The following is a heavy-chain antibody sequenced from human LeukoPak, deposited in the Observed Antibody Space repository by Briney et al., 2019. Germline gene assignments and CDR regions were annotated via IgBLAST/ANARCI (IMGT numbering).Heavy chain of an antibody. D-gene: IGHD1/OR15-1a*01. CDR2: IWYDGSNR. J-gene: IGHJ4*02. CDR1: GFIFNTYG. Sequence: GGSLRLSCAASGFIFNTYGVHWVRQAPGKGLEWVTVIWYDGSNRYYADSVKGRFTISRDSSNNIVYLQMDSLRVDDSAVYYCGREGSSRTIDYWGQGTLVTVSS. CDR3: GREGSSRTIDY. V-gene: IGHV3-33*08.